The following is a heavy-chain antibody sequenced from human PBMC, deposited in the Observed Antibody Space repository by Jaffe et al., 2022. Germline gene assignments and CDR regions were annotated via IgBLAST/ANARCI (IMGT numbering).Heavy chain of an antibody. J-gene: IGHJ1*01. CDR2: IYWNDEK. CDR3: VHKTNYGDPLQCFQY. D-gene: IGHD4-17*01. V-gene: IGHV2-5*01. Sequence: QITLKESGPTLLKPTQTLTLTCTFSGFSLSTDGVGVGWIRQSPGKALEWLALIYWNDEKSYSPSLKSRLSITKDISKNQVVLTMATMDPVDTATYYCVHKTNYGDPLQCFQYWGQGTLVTVSS. CDR1: GFSLSTDGVG.